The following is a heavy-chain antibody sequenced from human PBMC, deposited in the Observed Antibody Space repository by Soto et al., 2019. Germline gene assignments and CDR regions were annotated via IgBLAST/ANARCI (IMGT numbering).Heavy chain of an antibody. V-gene: IGHV3-30*18. J-gene: IGHJ4*02. D-gene: IGHD6-19*01. CDR2: VSHDGRNT. Sequence: VQLVESGGGVVQPGRSLRLSCAASGFTFSDYAMHWVRQAPGKGREWVAVVSHDGRNTHYADSVKGRFTISRDSSKNTVSLQMTSLRAEDTAVYYCAKGGRQWLVTSDFNYWGQGALVTVSS. CDR1: GFTFSDYA. CDR3: AKGGRQWLVTSDFNY.